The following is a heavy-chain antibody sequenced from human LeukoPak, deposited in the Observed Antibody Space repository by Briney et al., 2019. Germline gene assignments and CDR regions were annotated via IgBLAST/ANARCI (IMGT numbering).Heavy chain of an antibody. CDR3: ARGHCSGGSCYGNGAFDI. D-gene: IGHD2-15*01. CDR2: GDYSGGT. Sequence: KTSETLSLTCAVSGDSFSSVTDYWAWIRQPPGKGLEWIASGDYSGGTYYNPSLESRVAISADMSKNQFSLKLTSVTGADTAVYYCARGHCSGGSCYGNGAFDIWGQGTMVTVSS. J-gene: IGHJ3*02. CDR1: GDSFSSVTDY. V-gene: IGHV4-39*07.